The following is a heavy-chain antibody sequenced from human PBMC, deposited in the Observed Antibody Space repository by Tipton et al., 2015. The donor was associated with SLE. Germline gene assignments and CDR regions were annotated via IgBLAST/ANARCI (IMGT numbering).Heavy chain of an antibody. V-gene: IGHV4-39*07. CDR2: IDYSGRT. Sequence: TLSLTCTVSGGTINSSGFYWGWFRPPPGKGLEWIGSIDYSGRTYYTPSLKSQVTISVDTSKNQFSLKLSSVTAADTAFYYCARRTSGYAPDYWGQGTLVTVSS. D-gene: IGHD5-12*01. CDR3: ARRTSGYAPDY. CDR1: GGTINSSGFY. J-gene: IGHJ4*02.